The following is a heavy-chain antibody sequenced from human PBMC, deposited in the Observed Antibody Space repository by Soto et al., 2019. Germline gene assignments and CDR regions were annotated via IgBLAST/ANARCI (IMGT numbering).Heavy chain of an antibody. Sequence: QITLKESGPTLVRPTQTLTLTCAFSGFSLSTSGVGVGWIRQPPGKALEWLAVIYWDDSKHYSPSLRSRLTITKDTSKYLVVLTMTNMDPMDTGTYYCAHKGPEDWPLDYWGQGTLVTVSS. J-gene: IGHJ4*02. CDR3: AHKGPEDWPLDY. CDR1: GFSLSTSGVG. CDR2: IYWDDSK. D-gene: IGHD3-9*01. V-gene: IGHV2-5*02.